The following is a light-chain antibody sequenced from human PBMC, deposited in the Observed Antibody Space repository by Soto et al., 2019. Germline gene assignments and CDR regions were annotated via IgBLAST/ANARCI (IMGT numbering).Light chain of an antibody. CDR3: SSYAGSDNFEV. V-gene: IGLV2-8*01. CDR1: RSDVGDYNY. J-gene: IGLJ2*01. CDR2: EVT. Sequence: QSALTQPPSASGSPGQSLTISCTGTRSDVGDYNYVSWYQQHPGKAPKLLIYEVTKRPSGVPDRFSGSKSANTASLTVSGLQAEDEADYYCSSYAGSDNFEVFGGGTKVTVL.